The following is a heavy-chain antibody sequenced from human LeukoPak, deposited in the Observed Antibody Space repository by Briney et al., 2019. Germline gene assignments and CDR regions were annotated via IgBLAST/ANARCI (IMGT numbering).Heavy chain of an antibody. CDR2: IIPIFGTA. J-gene: IGHJ4*02. CDR1: GGSFSSYA. CDR3: ATHPAHLGLFDY. Sequence: SVKVSCKASGGSFSSYAISWVRQAPGQGLEWMGGIIPIFGTANYAQKFQGRVTITADESTSTAYMVLSSLRSEDTAVYYCATHPAHLGLFDYWGQGTLVTVSS. D-gene: IGHD2-2*01. V-gene: IGHV1-69*13.